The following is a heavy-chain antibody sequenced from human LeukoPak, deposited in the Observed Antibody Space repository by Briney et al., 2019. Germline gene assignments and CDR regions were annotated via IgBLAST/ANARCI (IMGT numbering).Heavy chain of an antibody. CDR1: GFTFSSFA. CDR2: ISYHGSDT. J-gene: IGHJ4*02. V-gene: IGHV3-30*18. D-gene: IGHD1-26*01. CDR3: AKRKVKWELDY. Sequence: GGSLRLSCAASGFTFSSFAMHWVRQAPGKGLEWVAVISYHGSDTYYADSVRGRFTISRDNSKNTLYLQMNSLRADDTAVYYCAKRKVKWELDYWGQGTLVTVSS.